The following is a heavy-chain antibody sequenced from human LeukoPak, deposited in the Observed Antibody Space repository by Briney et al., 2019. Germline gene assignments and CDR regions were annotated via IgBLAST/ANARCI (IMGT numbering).Heavy chain of an antibody. Sequence: PSQTLSLTCTVSGGSISSGDYYWSWIRQPPGKGLEWIGYIYYSGSTYYNPSLKSRVTISVDTSKNQFSLKLSPVTAADTAVYYCASSSTSDWYFDLWGRGTLVTVSS. CDR3: ASSSTSDWYFDL. CDR2: IYYSGST. CDR1: GGSISSGDYY. V-gene: IGHV4-30-4*01. J-gene: IGHJ2*01. D-gene: IGHD2-2*01.